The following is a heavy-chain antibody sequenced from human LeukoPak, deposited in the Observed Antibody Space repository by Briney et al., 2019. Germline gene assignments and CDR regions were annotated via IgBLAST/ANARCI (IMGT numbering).Heavy chain of an antibody. J-gene: IGHJ4*02. CDR2: IYHSGNT. CDR1: GGSISSSSYY. Sequence: SETLSLTCTVSGGSISSSSYYWGWIRQPPGKGLEWIGNIYHSGNTYYKPSLKSRVTISVDTSENQFSLRLTAVTAADTAVYYCARHARIPPAGDDWGQGTLVTVSS. V-gene: IGHV4-39*01. CDR3: ARHARIPPAGDD. D-gene: IGHD6-13*01.